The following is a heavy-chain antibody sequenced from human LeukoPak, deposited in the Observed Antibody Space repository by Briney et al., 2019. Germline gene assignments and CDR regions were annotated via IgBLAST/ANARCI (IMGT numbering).Heavy chain of an antibody. D-gene: IGHD3-10*01. V-gene: IGHV4-4*07. CDR3: ARDPNYYGSGDAFDI. Sequence: SETLSLTCTVSGGSISSYYWSWIRQPAGKGLEWIGRIYTSGSTNYNPSLKSRVTMSVDTSKNQFSLKLSSVIAADTAVYYCARDPNYYGSGDAFDIWGQGTMVTVSS. CDR2: IYTSGST. CDR1: GGSISSYY. J-gene: IGHJ3*02.